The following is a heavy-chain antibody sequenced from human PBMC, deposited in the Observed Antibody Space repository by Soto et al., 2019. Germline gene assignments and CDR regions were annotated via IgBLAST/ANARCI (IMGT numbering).Heavy chain of an antibody. CDR1: GYTFTDFY. CDR3: ATGTNGTTGWYHP. D-gene: IGHD1-1*01. J-gene: IGHJ5*02. V-gene: IGHV1-2*02. CDR2: INPKTGDT. Sequence: QEQLVQSGTEVKKPGASVTVSCKSSGYTFTDFYLHWLRQAPGQGLEWVGWINPKTGDTTSSQKFQGRVTMARDTSVSTAYIVLTSLTSDDTAMYYCATGTNGTTGWYHPWGQGTRVTVSS.